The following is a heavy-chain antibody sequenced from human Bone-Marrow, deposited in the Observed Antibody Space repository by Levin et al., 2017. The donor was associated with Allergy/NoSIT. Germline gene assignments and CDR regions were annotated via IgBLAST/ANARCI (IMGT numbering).Heavy chain of an antibody. CDR3: ARYPPGSNYFDY. J-gene: IGHJ4*02. V-gene: IGHV3-23*01. CDR2: IRGSGGDT. CDR1: GFTFSSYA. Sequence: GGSLRLSCAASGFTFSSYAMGWVRQAPGKGLEWVSRIRGSGGDTYYADSVKGRLSISRDNSDNTLFLQMNSLRAEDTAVYYCARYPPGSNYFDYWGQGTLVTVSS. D-gene: IGHD2-15*01.